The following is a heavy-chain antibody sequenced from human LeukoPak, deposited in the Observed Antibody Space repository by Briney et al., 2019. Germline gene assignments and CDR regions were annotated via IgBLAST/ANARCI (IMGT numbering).Heavy chain of an antibody. CDR2: IIPIFGTA. Sequence: ASVKVSCKASGGTFSSYAISWVRQAPGQGLEWMGGIIPIFGTANYAQKSQSRGTITADKSTSTTYMELSSLRSEDTAVYYCARDELGYCSGGSCYSARLPDYWGQGTPVTVSS. D-gene: IGHD2-15*01. CDR1: GGTFSSYA. J-gene: IGHJ4*02. V-gene: IGHV1-69*06. CDR3: ARDELGYCSGGSCYSARLPDY.